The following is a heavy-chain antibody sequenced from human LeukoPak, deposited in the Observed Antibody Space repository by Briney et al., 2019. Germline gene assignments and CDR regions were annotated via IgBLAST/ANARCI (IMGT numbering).Heavy chain of an antibody. CDR2: ISSSSSTI. D-gene: IGHD3-22*01. Sequence: GGSLRLSCAASGFTFSSYSMNWVRQAPGKGLEWVSYISSSSSTIYYADSVKGRFTISRDNAKNSLYLQMNSLRAEDTAVYYCARGYYDSSGYPGYWGQGTLVTVSS. CDR3: ARGYYDSSGYPGY. V-gene: IGHV3-48*04. J-gene: IGHJ4*02. CDR1: GFTFSSYS.